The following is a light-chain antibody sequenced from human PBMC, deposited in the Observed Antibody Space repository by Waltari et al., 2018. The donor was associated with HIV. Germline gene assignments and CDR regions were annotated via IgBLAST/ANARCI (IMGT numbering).Light chain of an antibody. V-gene: IGLV2-8*01. J-gene: IGLJ6*01. Sequence: QSALTQPPAPSGSPGQSVTISCTGTSNDIGPYNYVSCYQQHPDKAPRLLIYEVNKRPSVVPGRFSGSKSGNTASLTVSGLQAEDEADYYCSSYAGSGNLLLFGGGTKVTVL. CDR2: EVN. CDR1: SNDIGPYNY. CDR3: SSYAGSGNLLL.